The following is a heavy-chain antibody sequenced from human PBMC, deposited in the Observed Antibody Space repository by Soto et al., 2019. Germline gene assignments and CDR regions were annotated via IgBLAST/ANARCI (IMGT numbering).Heavy chain of an antibody. CDR2: IYYSGST. J-gene: IGHJ5*02. D-gene: IGHD2-15*01. Sequence: QVQLQESGPGLVKPSQTLSLTCTVSGGSISSGGYYWSWIRQHPGKGLEWIGYIYYSGSTYYNPYLKSRVTISVDTSKNQFSLKLSFVTAADTAVYYCARGVVVVVAANNWFDPWGQGTLVTVSS. V-gene: IGHV4-31*03. CDR3: ARGVVVVVAANNWFDP. CDR1: GGSISSGGYY.